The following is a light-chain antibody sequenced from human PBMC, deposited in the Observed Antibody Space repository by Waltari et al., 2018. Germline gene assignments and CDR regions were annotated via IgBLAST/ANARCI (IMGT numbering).Light chain of an antibody. V-gene: IGLV2-23*02. CDR3: CSYAGRNIWV. CDR1: SRDVGFYNL. CDR2: EVI. Sequence: QSALTQPASVSGSPGQSITISCTGTSRDVGFYNLVSWYQQHPDKAPKLMAYEVIERPSGVSNRFSGSKSGNTASLTISGLQAEDEADYYCCSYAGRNIWVFGGGTKLTVL. J-gene: IGLJ3*02.